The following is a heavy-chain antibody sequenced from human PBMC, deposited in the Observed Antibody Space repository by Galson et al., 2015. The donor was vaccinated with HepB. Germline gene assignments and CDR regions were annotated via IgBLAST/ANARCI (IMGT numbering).Heavy chain of an antibody. V-gene: IGHV3-74*01. CDR3: ARDGGYYWFDS. CDR1: GFSFSNYW. D-gene: IGHD2-21*01. J-gene: IGHJ5*01. Sequence: SLRLSCAASGFSFSNYWMHWVRQAPGKGLVWVSRINSDGSSTSYADSVKGRFTVSRDNAKNTLYLQMNSLRDEDTAVYYCARDGGYYWFDSWGQGTLVTVSS. CDR2: INSDGSST.